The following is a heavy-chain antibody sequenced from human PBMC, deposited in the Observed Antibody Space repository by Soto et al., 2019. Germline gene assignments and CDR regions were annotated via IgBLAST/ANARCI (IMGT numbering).Heavy chain of an antibody. CDR3: ARGAVVAATYWYFDL. CDR2: IYHSGST. Sequence: LSLTCAVSGGSISSSNWWSWVRQPPGKGLEWIGEIYHSGSTNYNPSLKSRVTISVDKSKNQFSLKLSSVTAADTAVYYCARGAVVAATYWYFDLWGRGTLVTVSA. J-gene: IGHJ2*01. CDR1: GGSISSSNW. V-gene: IGHV4-4*02. D-gene: IGHD2-15*01.